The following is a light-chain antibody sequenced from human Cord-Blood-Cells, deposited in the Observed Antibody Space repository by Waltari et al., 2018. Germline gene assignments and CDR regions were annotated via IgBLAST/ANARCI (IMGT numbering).Light chain of an antibody. V-gene: IGKV3-11*01. J-gene: IGKJ1*01. CDR3: QQRSNWPWT. Sequence: EIVLTQSPATLSLSPGERATLSCRASQSVSRYLAWYQQKPGPAPRLLIYDASNRATGIPARFSGSGSGTDFTLTISSLEPEDFAVYYCQQRSNWPWTFGQGTKVEIK. CDR2: DAS. CDR1: QSVSRY.